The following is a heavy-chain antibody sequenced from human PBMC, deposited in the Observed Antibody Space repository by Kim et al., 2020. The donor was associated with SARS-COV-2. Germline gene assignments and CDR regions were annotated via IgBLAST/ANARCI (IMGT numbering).Heavy chain of an antibody. CDR1: GGSISSSSYY. CDR3: ARISGRLNWFDP. J-gene: IGHJ5*02. CDR2: IYYSGST. D-gene: IGHD3-10*01. V-gene: IGHV4-39*07. Sequence: SETLSLTCTVSGGSISSSSYYWGWIRQPPGKGLEWIGSIYYSGSTYYNPSLKSRVTISVDTSKNQFSLKLSSVTAADTAVYYCARISGRLNWFDPWGQGTLVTVSS.